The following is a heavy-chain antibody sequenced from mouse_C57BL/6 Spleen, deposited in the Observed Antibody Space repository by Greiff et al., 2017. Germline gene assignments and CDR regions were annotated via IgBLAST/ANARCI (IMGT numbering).Heavy chain of an antibody. CDR3: SRDAEGYYAMDY. Sequence: EVMLVESGEGLVKPGGSLKLSCAASGFTFSSYAMSWVRPTPEKRLEWVAYISSGGDYIYYADTVKGRFTISRDNARNTLYLQMISLKSEDTAMYYCSRDAEGYYAMDYWGQGTSVTVSS. J-gene: IGHJ4*01. CDR2: ISSGGDYI. CDR1: GFTFSSYA. V-gene: IGHV5-9-1*02.